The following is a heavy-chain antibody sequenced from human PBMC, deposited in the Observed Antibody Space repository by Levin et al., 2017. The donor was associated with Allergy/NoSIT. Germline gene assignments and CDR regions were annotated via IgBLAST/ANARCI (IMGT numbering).Heavy chain of an antibody. CDR2: ISPYNGNR. CDR3: ARDGLGMDA. Sequence: ASVKVSCKASGYTFTRYDISWVRQAPGQGLEWMGWISPYNGNRKSAQKFQGRVTMTTDTSTSTAYMELRSLRSDDTAVYYCARDGLGMDAWGQGTTVTVSS. V-gene: IGHV1-18*01. J-gene: IGHJ6*02. CDR1: GYTFTRYD. D-gene: IGHD3-22*01.